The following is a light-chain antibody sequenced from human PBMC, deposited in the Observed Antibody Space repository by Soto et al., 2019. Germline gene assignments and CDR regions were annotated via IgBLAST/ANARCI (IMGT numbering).Light chain of an antibody. CDR2: GNS. V-gene: IGLV1-40*01. CDR3: QSYDSSLSTLV. J-gene: IGLJ2*01. Sequence: QSVLTQPPSVSAAPGQRVTISCTGSSSKIGAGYDVHWYQQLPGTAPKLLIYGNSNRPSGVSDRFSGSKSGTSASLAITGLQAEDEADYYCQSYDSSLSTLVFGGGTKLTVL. CDR1: SSKIGAGYD.